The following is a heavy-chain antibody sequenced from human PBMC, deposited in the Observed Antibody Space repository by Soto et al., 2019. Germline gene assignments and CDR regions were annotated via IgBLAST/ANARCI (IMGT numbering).Heavy chain of an antibody. CDR2: ISWDDDK. J-gene: IGHJ4*02. D-gene: IGHD3-22*01. CDR1: GFSLSTSGVG. Sequence: QITLKESGPTLVKPTQTLTLTCTFSGFSLSTSGVGVGWIRQPPGKALEWLALISWDDDKRYSPSLNSRLTITKDTSKNQVVLTMTNMDPVDTATYYCAHLYYYDSSGYLLFDYWGQGTLVTVSS. V-gene: IGHV2-5*02. CDR3: AHLYYYDSSGYLLFDY.